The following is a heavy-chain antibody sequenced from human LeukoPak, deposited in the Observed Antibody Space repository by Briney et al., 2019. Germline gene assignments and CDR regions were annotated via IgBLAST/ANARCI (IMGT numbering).Heavy chain of an antibody. CDR2: IKQDGSEK. CDR3: ARDDCSSISCYHNWFDP. CDR1: GFTFSSYW. Sequence: GGSLRLSCAASGFTFSSYWMSWVRQAPGKGLEWVANIKQDGSEKYYVDSVKGRFTISRDNAKNSLYLQTNSLRAEDTAVYYCARDDCSSISCYHNWFDPWGQGTLVTVSS. J-gene: IGHJ5*02. V-gene: IGHV3-7*01. D-gene: IGHD2-2*01.